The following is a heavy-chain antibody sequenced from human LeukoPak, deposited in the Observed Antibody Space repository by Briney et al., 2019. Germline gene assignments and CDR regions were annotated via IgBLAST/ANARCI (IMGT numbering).Heavy chain of an antibody. V-gene: IGHV1-18*01. CDR2: ISVYNGNT. CDR1: GGTFSSYA. D-gene: IGHD6-6*01. J-gene: IGHJ4*02. CDR3: AAEKYSSSSGY. Sequence: ASVKVSCKASGGTFSSYAISWVRQAPGQGLEWMGWISVYNGNTNYAQKLQGRVTVTTDTSTSTAYMELRSLRSEDTAVYYCAAEKYSSSSGYWGQGTLVTVSS.